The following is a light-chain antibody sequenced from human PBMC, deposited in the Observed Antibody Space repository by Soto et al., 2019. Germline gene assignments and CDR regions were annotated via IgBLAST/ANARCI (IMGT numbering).Light chain of an antibody. V-gene: IGKV1-5*03. CDR2: KAS. Sequence: DIQMTQSPSTLSASVRDRVTITCRASQSIGSWLAWYQQKPGKAPKLLIYKASTLKSGVPSRFSGSGSGTEFSLTISNLQPDDCATYYCQQYENYWTFGQGTKVDIK. J-gene: IGKJ1*01. CDR3: QQYENYWT. CDR1: QSIGSW.